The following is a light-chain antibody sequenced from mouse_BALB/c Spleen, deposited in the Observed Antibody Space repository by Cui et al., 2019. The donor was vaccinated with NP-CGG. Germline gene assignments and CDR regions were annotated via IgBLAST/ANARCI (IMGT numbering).Light chain of an antibody. CDR3: ALWYSNHWV. CDR1: TGAVTTNNY. J-gene: IGLJ1*01. CDR2: GTN. V-gene: IGLV1*01. Sequence: VVPQNLARTTPPGETVTLTCRSSTGAVTTNNYANWVQEKPDHLFTGLIGGTNNRAPGVPARFPGSLIGNKAALTITGAQTEDEAIYFCALWYSNHWVFGGGTKLTVL.